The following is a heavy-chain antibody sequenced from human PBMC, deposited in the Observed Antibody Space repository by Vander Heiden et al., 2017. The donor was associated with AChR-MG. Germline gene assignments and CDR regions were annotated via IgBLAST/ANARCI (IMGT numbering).Heavy chain of an antibody. Sequence: QVQLQESGPGLVKPSETLSLTCAVSGYSLSSGYYWGWIRQPPGKGLEWIGSIYHSGSTYYNPSLKSRVTISVDTSKNQFSLKLSSVTAADTAVYYCARDRYCSSTSCYGNWFDPWGQGTLVTVSS. J-gene: IGHJ5*02. V-gene: IGHV4-38-2*02. D-gene: IGHD2-2*01. CDR3: ARDRYCSSTSCYGNWFDP. CDR1: GYSLSSGYY. CDR2: IYHSGST.